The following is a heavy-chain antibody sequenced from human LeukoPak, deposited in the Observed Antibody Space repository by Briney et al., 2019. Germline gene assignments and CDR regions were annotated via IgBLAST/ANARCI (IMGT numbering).Heavy chain of an antibody. D-gene: IGHD3-3*01. CDR3: ARGLWSGYRFDY. V-gene: IGHV3-66*01. Sequence: VQPGGSLRLSCAASGFTVSSNYMSWVRQAPGKGLEWVSVINSVGSTYYADSVKGRFTISRDNSKNTLYLQMNSLRAEDTAVYYCARGLWSGYRFDYWGQGTLVTVSS. CDR2: INSVGST. J-gene: IGHJ4*02. CDR1: GFTVSSNY.